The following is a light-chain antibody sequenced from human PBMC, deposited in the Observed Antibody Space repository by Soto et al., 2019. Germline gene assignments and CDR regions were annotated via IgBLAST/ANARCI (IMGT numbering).Light chain of an antibody. CDR1: SSDVGSYNR. CDR2: EVS. J-gene: IGLJ1*01. CDR3: SSYTSSSTFV. V-gene: IGLV2-18*02. Sequence: QSALTQPPSVSGSPGQSVTISCTGTSSDVGSYNRVSWYQQPPGTAPKLMIYEVSNRPSGAPDRFSGSKSGNTASLTFFGLQAEDEADYYCSSYTSSSTFVFGTGTKVTV.